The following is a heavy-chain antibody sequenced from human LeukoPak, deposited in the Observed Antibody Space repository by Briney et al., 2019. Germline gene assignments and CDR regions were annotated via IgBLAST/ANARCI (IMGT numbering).Heavy chain of an antibody. CDR3: ARGEREYCSSTSCRVDYYYYYMDV. D-gene: IGHD2-2*01. V-gene: IGHV4-34*01. CDR2: IYHSGST. CDR1: GGSFSDYY. J-gene: IGHJ6*03. Sequence: SETLSLTCAVFGGSFSDYYWSWIRQPPGKGLEWIGYIYHSGSTYYNPSLKSRVTISVDRSKNQFSLKLSSVAAADTAVYYCARGEREYCSSTSCRVDYYYYYMDVWGKGTTVTVSS.